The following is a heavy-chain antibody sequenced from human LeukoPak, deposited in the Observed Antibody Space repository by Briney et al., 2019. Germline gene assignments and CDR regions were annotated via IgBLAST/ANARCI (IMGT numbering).Heavy chain of an antibody. CDR3: ATAVEMATSPFDY. V-gene: IGHV5-51*01. CDR1: GYSCTSYW. J-gene: IGHJ4*02. CDR2: IYPGDSDT. D-gene: IGHD5-24*01. Sequence: GESLKISCKGSGYSCTSYWIGWVRQMPGKGLEWMGIIYPGDSDTRYSPSFQGQVTISADKSISTAYLQWSSLKASDTAMYYCATAVEMATSPFDYWGQGTLVTVSS.